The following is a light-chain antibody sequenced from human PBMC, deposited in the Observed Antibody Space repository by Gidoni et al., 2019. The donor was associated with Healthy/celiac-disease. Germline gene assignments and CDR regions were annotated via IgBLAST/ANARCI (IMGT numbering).Light chain of an antibody. CDR3: QHYGSSLWT. CDR1: QSVSSSY. Sequence: EIVLTPSPGTLSLSPGERATLSCRASQSVSSSYLAWYQQKPGQAPRLLIYGASSRATGIPDRFSGSGSGTDFTLTISRLEPEDVAVYYCQHYGSSLWTFGQGTKVEIK. CDR2: GAS. J-gene: IGKJ1*01. V-gene: IGKV3-20*01.